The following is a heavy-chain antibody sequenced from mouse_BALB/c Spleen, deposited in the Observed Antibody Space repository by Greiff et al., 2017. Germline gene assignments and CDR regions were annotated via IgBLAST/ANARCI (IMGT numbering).Heavy chain of an antibody. J-gene: IGHJ2*01. CDR1: GFNIKDYY. CDR2: IDPENGDT. D-gene: IGHD2-12*01. V-gene: IGHV14-4*02. Sequence: EVQLVESGAELVRSGASVKLSCTASGFNIKDYYMPWVKQRPEQGLEWIGWIDPENGDTEYAPKFQGKATMTADTSSNTAYLQLSSLTSEDTAVYYCNAGRRRGFDYRGQGTTLTVSS. CDR3: NAGRRRGFDY.